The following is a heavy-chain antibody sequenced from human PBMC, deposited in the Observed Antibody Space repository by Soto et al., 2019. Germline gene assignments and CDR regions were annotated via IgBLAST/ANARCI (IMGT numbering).Heavy chain of an antibody. CDR3: ARLEIIGVNFFEH. Sequence: EVQLVESGGGLVQPGGSLRLSCVASGFTFSDYHMHWVRQAAGKGLEWVAAIDTSGHTFYLGSVRGRFTVSRDDPRSSFHLQMSNLRPEDTAVYYCARLEIIGVNFFEHWGRGVLVTVSS. D-gene: IGHD3-10*01. CDR2: IDTSGHT. J-gene: IGHJ5*02. V-gene: IGHV3-13*01. CDR1: GFTFSDYH.